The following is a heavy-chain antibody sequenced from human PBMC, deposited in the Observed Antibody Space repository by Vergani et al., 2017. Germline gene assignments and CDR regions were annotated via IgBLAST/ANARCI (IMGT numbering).Heavy chain of an antibody. CDR3: ARRCGGDCSNYYYYGMDV. CDR1: GGTFSSYV. V-gene: IGHV1-69*15. J-gene: IGHJ6*02. CDR2: VLPMFGTA. Sequence: QVQLVQSGTEVMKPGSSVKVSCKASGGTFSSYVINWVRQAPGQGLEWMGRVLPMFGTANYAQKFQGRVTITADESTSTSYMTLSSLRSDDTAVYYCARRCGGDCSNYYYYGMDVWGQGTTVTVSS. D-gene: IGHD2-21*02.